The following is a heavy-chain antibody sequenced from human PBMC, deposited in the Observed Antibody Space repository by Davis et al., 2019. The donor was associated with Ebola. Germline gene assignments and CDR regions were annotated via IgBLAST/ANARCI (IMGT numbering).Heavy chain of an antibody. J-gene: IGHJ4*02. D-gene: IGHD1-14*01. CDR1: GFTFSNYW. V-gene: IGHV3-74*01. CDR3: ARDYRFLSGY. CDR2: INSDGSTT. Sequence: GESLKTPCAASGFTFSNYWMNWVRQAPGKGLVWVSDINSDGSTTRYADFVKGRFTISRDNAKNTLFLQMNSLRAEDTAVYYCARDYRFLSGYWGQGTLVTVSS.